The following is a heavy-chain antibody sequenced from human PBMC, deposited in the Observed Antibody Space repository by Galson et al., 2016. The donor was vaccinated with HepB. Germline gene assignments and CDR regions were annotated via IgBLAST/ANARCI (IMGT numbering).Heavy chain of an antibody. D-gene: IGHD2/OR15-2a*01. CDR1: GYSFTSYY. CDR2: IDPSDSYT. V-gene: IGHV5-10-1*01. Sequence: QSGAEVKKPGESLRISCKGAGYSFTSYYISWVRQMPGKGLEWMGRIDPSDSYTNYSPSFQGHVTISADKSINTAYLQWSSLKASDTAMYYCARLDISYFYAMDVWGQGTTVTVS. J-gene: IGHJ6*02. CDR3: ARLDISYFYAMDV.